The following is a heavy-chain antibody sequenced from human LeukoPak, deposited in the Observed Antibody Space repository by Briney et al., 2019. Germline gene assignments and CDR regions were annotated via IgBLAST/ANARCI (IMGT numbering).Heavy chain of an antibody. CDR1: GYTFTSYG. CDR2: ISAYNGNT. V-gene: IGHV1-18*01. D-gene: IGHD6-19*01. CDR3: ARAIAVAGIHYYYYMDV. J-gene: IGHJ6*03. Sequence: ASVKVSCKASGYTFTSYGISWVRQAPGQGLEWMGWISAYNGNTNYAQKLQGRVTMTTDTSTSTPYMELRSLRSDDTAVYYCARAIAVAGIHYYYYMDVWGKGTTVTVSS.